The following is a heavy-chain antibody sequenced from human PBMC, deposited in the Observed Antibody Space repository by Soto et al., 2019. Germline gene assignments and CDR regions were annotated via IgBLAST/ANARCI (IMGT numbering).Heavy chain of an antibody. J-gene: IGHJ4*02. CDR3: ARDFRLLDYDYIWGSYRYTGPDY. V-gene: IGHV3-48*01. CDR2: ISSSSSTI. Sequence: GGSLRLSCAASGCTFISYSMNWVRQATGKGLEWVSYISSSSSTIYYADSVKGRFTISRDNAKNSLYLQMNSLRAEDTAVYYCARDFRLLDYDYIWGSYRYTGPDYWGQGTLVTVSS. D-gene: IGHD3-16*02. CDR1: GCTFISYS.